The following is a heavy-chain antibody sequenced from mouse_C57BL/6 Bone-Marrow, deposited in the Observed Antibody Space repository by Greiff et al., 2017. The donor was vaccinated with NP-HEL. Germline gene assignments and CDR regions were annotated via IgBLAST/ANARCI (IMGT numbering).Heavy chain of an antibody. Sequence: EVKLQESGPGLVKPSQSLSLTCSVTGYSITSGYYWNWIRQFPGNKLEWMGYISYDGSNNYNPSLKNRISITRDTSKNQFFLKLNSVTTEDTATYYCASRTGGAWFAYWGQGTLVTVSA. J-gene: IGHJ3*01. V-gene: IGHV3-6*01. CDR3: ASRTGGAWFAY. D-gene: IGHD1-1*02. CDR1: GYSITSGYY. CDR2: ISYDGSN.